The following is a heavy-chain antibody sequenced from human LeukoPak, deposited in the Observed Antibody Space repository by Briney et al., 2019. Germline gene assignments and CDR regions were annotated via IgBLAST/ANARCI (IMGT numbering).Heavy chain of an antibody. D-gene: IGHD3-10*01. Sequence: PSETLSLTCTVSGGSISSYYWSWIRQPAGKGLEWIGRIYSSGSTKYNPSLKSRVTISVDTSKNYLSLKLDSVTAADTAVYFCARQFMVRGVIITRTFDYWGQGTLVTVSS. CDR2: IYSSGST. V-gene: IGHV4-4*07. CDR3: ARQFMVRGVIITRTFDY. CDR1: GGSISSYY. J-gene: IGHJ4*02.